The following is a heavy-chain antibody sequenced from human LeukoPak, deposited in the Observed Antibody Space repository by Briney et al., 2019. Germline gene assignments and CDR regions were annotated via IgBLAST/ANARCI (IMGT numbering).Heavy chain of an antibody. V-gene: IGHV4-59*01. CDR3: ARDPHY. J-gene: IGHJ4*02. CDR1: GGSISSYY. Sequence: PSETLSLTCTVSGGSISSYYWSWIRQPPGKGLEWIGYIYYSGRTNYNPSLESRVTISVDTSNNQFSLKLTSVTAADTAMYYCARDPHYWGQGTLVTVSS. CDR2: IYYSGRT.